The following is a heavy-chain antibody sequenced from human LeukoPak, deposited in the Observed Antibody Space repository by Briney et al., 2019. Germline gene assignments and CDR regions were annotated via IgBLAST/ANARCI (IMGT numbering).Heavy chain of an antibody. CDR2: INHSGSA. J-gene: IGHJ4*02. CDR1: GGSFSGYY. V-gene: IGHV4-34*01. D-gene: IGHD1-26*01. Sequence: PSETLSLTCAVYGGSFSGYYWSWIRQPPGKGLEWIGEINHSGSANYNPSLKSRVTILVDTSKNQFSLKLSSVTAADTGVYYCARVIVGASIDYWGQGTLVTVSS. CDR3: ARVIVGASIDY.